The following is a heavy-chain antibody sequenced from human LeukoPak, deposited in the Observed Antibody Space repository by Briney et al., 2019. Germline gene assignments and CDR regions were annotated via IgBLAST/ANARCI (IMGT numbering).Heavy chain of an antibody. CDR3: ARWGGSPHDY. CDR1: GYIFINHG. D-gene: IGHD1-26*01. Sequence: ASVNVSCKASGYIFINHGIAWARQAPGQGLEYMGWISAYNGNTDYAQKLQGRVTMTTDTSTSTAYMELRSLRSDDTAVYYCARWGGSPHDYWGKGTLVTVSS. CDR2: ISAYNGNT. J-gene: IGHJ4*02. V-gene: IGHV1-18*01.